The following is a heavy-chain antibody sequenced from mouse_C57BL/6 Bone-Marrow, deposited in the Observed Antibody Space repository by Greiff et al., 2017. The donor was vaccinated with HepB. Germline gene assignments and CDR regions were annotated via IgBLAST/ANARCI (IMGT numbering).Heavy chain of an antibody. CDR2: INPSTGGT. CDR3: AVYSNCEAGFAY. V-gene: IGHV1-42*01. Sequence: EVQLQQSGPELVKPGASVKISCKASGYSFTGYYMNWVKQSPEKSLEWIGEINPSTGGTTYNQKFKAKATLTVDKSSSTAYMQLKSLTSEDSAVCDCAVYSNCEAGFAYWGQGTLVTVSA. CDR1: GYSFTGYY. D-gene: IGHD2-5*01. J-gene: IGHJ3*01.